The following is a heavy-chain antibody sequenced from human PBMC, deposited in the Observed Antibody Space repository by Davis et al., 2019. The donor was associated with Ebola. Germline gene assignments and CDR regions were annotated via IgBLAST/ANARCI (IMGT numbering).Heavy chain of an antibody. Sequence: PGGSLRLSCTGSGYSFTNYWIGWVRQMPGKVLEWMGIIYPGDSDTTYSPSFQGQVTISAEKSISTAYLQWTSLKASDSAMYYCARRVKITNWYFDLWGRGTLVTVSS. V-gene: IGHV5-51*01. J-gene: IGHJ2*01. D-gene: IGHD3-16*01. CDR3: ARRVKITNWYFDL. CDR2: IYPGDSDT. CDR1: GYSFTNYW.